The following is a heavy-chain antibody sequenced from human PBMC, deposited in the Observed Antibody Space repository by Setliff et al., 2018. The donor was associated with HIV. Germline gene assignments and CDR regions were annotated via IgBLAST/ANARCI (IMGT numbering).Heavy chain of an antibody. CDR1: GYTFTSLD. V-gene: IGHV1-8*01. CDR3: ARTQYDRVEEYFQY. Sequence: ASVKVSCKASGYTFTSLDINWVRQATGQGPEWMGWLNPTSGNTGSAQRFQGRVTMTRNTSISIAYMELSNLRSEDTAVYYCARTQYDRVEEYFQYWGQGTQVTVSS. D-gene: IGHD3-22*01. J-gene: IGHJ1*01. CDR2: LNPTSGNT.